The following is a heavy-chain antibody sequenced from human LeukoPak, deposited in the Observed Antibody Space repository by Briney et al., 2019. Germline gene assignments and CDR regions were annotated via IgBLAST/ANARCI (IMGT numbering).Heavy chain of an antibody. V-gene: IGHV3-53*01. CDR2: IYSGGST. J-gene: IGHJ4*02. CDR3: ASLSDSSGYYYIHDY. CDR1: GFTVSSNY. Sequence: PGGSLRLSCAASGFTVSSNYMSWVRQAPGKGLEWVSVIYSGGSTYYADSVKGRFTISRDNAKNSLYLQMNSLRAEDTAVYYCASLSDSSGYYYIHDYWGQGTLVTVSS. D-gene: IGHD3-22*01.